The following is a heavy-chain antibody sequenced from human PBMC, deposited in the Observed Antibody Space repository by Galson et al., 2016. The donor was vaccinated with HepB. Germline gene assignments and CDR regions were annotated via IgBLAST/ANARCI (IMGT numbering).Heavy chain of an antibody. D-gene: IGHD2/OR15-2a*01. CDR1: GFTFSSSA. CDR3: AKGGYYDN. V-gene: IGHV3-23*01. CDR2: IGGNDDST. J-gene: IGHJ6*02. Sequence: LRLSCAASGFTFSSSAMSWVRQAPGKGLEWVSAIGGNDDSTYYADSVKGRFTISRDNSKNTMYLEMNSLRAEDTAVYYCAKGGYYDNWGQGTTVTVSS.